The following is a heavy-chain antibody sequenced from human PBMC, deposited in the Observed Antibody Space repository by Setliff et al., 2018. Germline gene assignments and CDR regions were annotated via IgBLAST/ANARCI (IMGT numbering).Heavy chain of an antibody. Sequence: ASVKVSCKATGYTFTSYYMHWVRQAPGQGLEWMGIINPSGGTTGYAQRFQGRVTMTGDTSTSTVYMELSSLRSEDTAVYYCARDREQWLVPSYYGTVNGYSSYYGLDVWGQGTTVTVSS. J-gene: IGHJ6*02. CDR3: ARDREQWLVPSYYGTVNGYSSYYGLDV. CDR2: INPSGGTT. CDR1: GYTFTSYY. D-gene: IGHD6-19*01. V-gene: IGHV1-46*01.